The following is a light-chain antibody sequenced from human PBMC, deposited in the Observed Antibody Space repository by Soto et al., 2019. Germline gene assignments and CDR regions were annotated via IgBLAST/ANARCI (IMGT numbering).Light chain of an antibody. V-gene: IGKV1-5*01. CDR3: QQYNNYPT. CDR1: QSISSY. Sequence: DIQMTQSPSSLSAFVGDRVPITCRASQSISSYLNWYQQKPGKAPKLLIYDASSVESGVPSRFSGSGSGTEFTLTISSLQPDDFATYYCQQYNNYPTFGQGTKVDIK. J-gene: IGKJ1*01. CDR2: DAS.